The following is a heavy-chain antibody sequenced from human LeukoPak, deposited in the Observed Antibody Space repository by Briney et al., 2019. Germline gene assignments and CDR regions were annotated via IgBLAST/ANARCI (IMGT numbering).Heavy chain of an antibody. CDR1: GFTFSSYG. CDR3: AKDQARGYPHYYFDY. Sequence: GGSLRPSCAASGFTFSSYGMHWVRQAPGNGLEWVAAIWYDGSNKYYADSVKGRFTISRDNSKNTLYLQMNSLRAEDTAVYYCAKDQARGYPHYYFDYWGQGTLVTVSS. CDR2: IWYDGSNK. J-gene: IGHJ4*02. V-gene: IGHV3-33*06. D-gene: IGHD3-22*01.